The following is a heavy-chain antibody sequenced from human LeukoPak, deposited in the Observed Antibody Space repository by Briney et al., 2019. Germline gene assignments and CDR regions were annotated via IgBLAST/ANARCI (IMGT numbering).Heavy chain of an antibody. CDR2: VGGDGRT. V-gene: IGHV3-23*01. CDR1: GFSFSPNA. J-gene: IGHJ4*02. D-gene: IGHD2-21*02. CDR3: AKDMSWWVTVDF. Sequence: GGSLRLSCAASGFSFSPNAMSWFRQAPGRGLQWVAGVGGDGRTHYTDPVRGRFTISRDNSKNTLHLQMDSLRVDDTAVYYCAKDMSWWVTVDFWGQGTLVTVSS.